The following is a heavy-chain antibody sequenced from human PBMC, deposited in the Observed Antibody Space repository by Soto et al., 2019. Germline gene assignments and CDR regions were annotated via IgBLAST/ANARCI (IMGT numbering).Heavy chain of an antibody. J-gene: IGHJ5*02. V-gene: IGHV1-2*02. CDR1: GYTFTGYY. CDR3: ARVGDFWSGYLNWFDP. D-gene: IGHD3-3*01. CDR2: INPNSGGT. Sequence: QVQLVQSGAEVKKPGASVKVSCKASGYTFTGYYMHWVRQAPGQGLEWMGWINPNSGGTNYAQKFQGRVTMTRDTSLSTAYMELSRLRSDDTAVYYCARVGDFWSGYLNWFDPWGQGTLVTVSS.